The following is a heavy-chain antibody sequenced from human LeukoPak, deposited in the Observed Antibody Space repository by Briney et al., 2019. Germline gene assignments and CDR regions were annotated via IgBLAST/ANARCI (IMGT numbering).Heavy chain of an antibody. J-gene: IGHJ4*02. V-gene: IGHV3-21*01. CDR1: GFTFSSYS. CDR3: ARGGYYNILTGFRSRFLGLDS. CDR2: ISSSSSYI. Sequence: SGGSLRLSCAASGFTFSSYSMNWVRQAPGKGLEWVSSISSSSSYIYYADSVKGRFTISRDNAKNSLYLQMNSLRAEDTAVYYCARGGYYNILTGFRSRFLGLDSWGQGTLVTVSS. D-gene: IGHD3-9*01.